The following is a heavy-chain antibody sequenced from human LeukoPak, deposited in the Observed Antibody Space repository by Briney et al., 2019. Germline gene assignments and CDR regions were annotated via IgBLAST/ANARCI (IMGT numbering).Heavy chain of an antibody. CDR3: ARGSYKLLVF. Sequence: SETLSLTCAVYGGSFSGYYLSWIRQPPGKGLEWIGEINHSGSTNYNPSLKSRVTISVDTSKNQFSLKLSSVTAADTPVYYCARGSYKLLVFWGPGTLATVSS. J-gene: IGHJ4*02. CDR2: INHSGST. D-gene: IGHD2-2*01. V-gene: IGHV4-34*01. CDR1: GGSFSGYY.